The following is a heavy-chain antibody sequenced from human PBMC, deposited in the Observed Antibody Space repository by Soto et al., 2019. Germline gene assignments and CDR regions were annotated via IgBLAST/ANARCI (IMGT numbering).Heavy chain of an antibody. CDR2: IIPIFGTA. V-gene: IGHV1-69*12. CDR1: GGTFSSYA. Sequence: QVQLVQSGAEVKKPGSSVKVSCKASGGTFSSYAISWVRQAPGQGLEWMGGIIPIFGTANYAQKFQGRVTITADESKSTAYMELRSLRSEDTAVYYCARGAGSRYDYYYYGMDVWGQGTTVTVSS. J-gene: IGHJ6*02. CDR3: ARGAGSRYDYYYYGMDV. D-gene: IGHD6-13*01.